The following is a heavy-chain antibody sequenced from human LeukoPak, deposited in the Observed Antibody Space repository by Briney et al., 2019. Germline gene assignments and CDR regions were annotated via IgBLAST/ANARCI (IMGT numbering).Heavy chain of an antibody. CDR1: GFTFSSYA. CDR3: AKDADYYGSGSRAFDP. V-gene: IGHV3-23*01. J-gene: IGHJ5*02. D-gene: IGHD3-10*01. Sequence: GGSLRLSCAASGFTFSSYAMTWVRQAPGKGLEWVSGISGSGGSTYYADSVKGRFTISRDNSKNTLYLQMNSLRAEDTAVYYCAKDADYYGSGSRAFDPWGQGTLVTVSS. CDR2: ISGSGGST.